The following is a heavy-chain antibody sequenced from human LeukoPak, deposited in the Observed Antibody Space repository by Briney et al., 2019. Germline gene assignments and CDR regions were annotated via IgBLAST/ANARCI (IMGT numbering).Heavy chain of an antibody. Sequence: SKTLSLTCTVSGGSISYYYWSWIRQPPGKGLEWIGYIYYSGSTNYSPSLRSRVTISVDTSKNQFSLKLNSVTAADTAVYYCAREGSAARSPYFDYWGQGTLVTVSS. D-gene: IGHD6-13*01. CDR3: AREGSAARSPYFDY. V-gene: IGHV4-59*01. J-gene: IGHJ4*02. CDR2: IYYSGST. CDR1: GGSISYYY.